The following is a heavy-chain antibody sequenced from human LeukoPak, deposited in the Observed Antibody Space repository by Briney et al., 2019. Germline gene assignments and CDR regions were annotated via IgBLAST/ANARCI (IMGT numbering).Heavy chain of an antibody. CDR2: IYYSGST. D-gene: IGHD6-6*01. CDR3: AREQSSSTSRCLDY. Sequence: SETLSLTCTVSGGSISSSSYYWGWIRQPPGKGLEWIGSIYYSGSTYYSPSLKSRVTISVDTSKNQFSLKLSSVTAADTAVYYCAREQSSSTSRCLDYWGQGTLVTVSS. J-gene: IGHJ4*02. V-gene: IGHV4-39*07. CDR1: GGSISSSSYY.